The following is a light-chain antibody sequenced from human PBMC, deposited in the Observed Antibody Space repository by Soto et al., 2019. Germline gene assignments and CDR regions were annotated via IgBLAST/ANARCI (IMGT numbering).Light chain of an antibody. J-gene: IGKJ5*01. CDR2: AAS. CDR3: QQYDNWPPIT. CDR1: QSVSSN. Sequence: VFITQTRATLSWSPGERATLSCRASQSVSSNLAWYRHKHGQAPRLLIYAASTRATGIPARFSGSGSGTEFTLTISSLQSEDFAVYYCQQYDNWPPITFGQGTRLEI. V-gene: IGKV3-15*01.